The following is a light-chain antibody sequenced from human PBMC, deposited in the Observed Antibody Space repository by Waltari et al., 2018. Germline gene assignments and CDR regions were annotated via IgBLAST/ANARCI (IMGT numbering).Light chain of an antibody. V-gene: IGLV1-40*01. CDR1: SSNIGAGYD. CDR3: QSYDSGLSAYV. J-gene: IGLJ1*01. Sequence: QSVLTQPPSVSGAPGQRVTISCTGSSSNIGAGYDVHWYQQLPGRAPKLLIYGHSHRPLGIPDRFSGSESGTSGSLAIIGLQAEDEADYYCQSYDSGLSAYVFGTGTKVTVL. CDR2: GHS.